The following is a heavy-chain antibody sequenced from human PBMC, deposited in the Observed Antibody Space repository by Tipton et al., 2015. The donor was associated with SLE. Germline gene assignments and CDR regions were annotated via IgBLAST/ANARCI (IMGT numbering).Heavy chain of an antibody. CDR3: ARDGGYCSSTSCSRPGYYYYGMDV. CDR1: GGSISSSSYY. Sequence: TLSLTCTVSGGSISSSSYYWGWIRQPPGKGLEWIGSIYYSGSTYYNPSLKSRVTISVDTSKNQFSLKLSSVTAADTAVYYCARDGGYCSSTSCSRPGYYYYGMDVWGQGTTVTVSS. J-gene: IGHJ6*02. CDR2: IYYSGST. V-gene: IGHV4-39*07. D-gene: IGHD2-2*01.